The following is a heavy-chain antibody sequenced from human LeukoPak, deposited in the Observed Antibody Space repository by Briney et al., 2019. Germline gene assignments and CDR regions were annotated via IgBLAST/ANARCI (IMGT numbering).Heavy chain of an antibody. CDR1: GDSISNYY. CDR3: ARNSFRSGYFAAYYLDL. V-gene: IGHV4-59*08. Sequence: PSETLSLTCTVSGDSISNYYWSWNRQPPGKGLEWVGYIYYSGTTRYNPSLKSRVTISVDTSKNQFSLKLSSVTAADTAVYYCARNSFRSGYFAAYYLDLWGRGALVTVSS. J-gene: IGHJ2*01. CDR2: IYYSGTT. D-gene: IGHD3-3*01.